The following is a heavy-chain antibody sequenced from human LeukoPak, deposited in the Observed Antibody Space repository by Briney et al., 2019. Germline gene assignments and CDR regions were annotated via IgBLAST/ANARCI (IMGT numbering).Heavy chain of an antibody. CDR1: GGSISSYY. CDR2: IYTSGST. V-gene: IGHV4-4*07. CDR3: ARGSSSSWFSGLSY. Sequence: SETLSLTCTVSGGSISSYYWSWIRQPAGKGLEWIGRIYTSGSTNYNPSLKSRVTMSVDTSKNQFSLKLSSVTAADTAVYYCARGSSSSWFSGLSYWGQGTLVTVSS. J-gene: IGHJ4*02. D-gene: IGHD6-13*01.